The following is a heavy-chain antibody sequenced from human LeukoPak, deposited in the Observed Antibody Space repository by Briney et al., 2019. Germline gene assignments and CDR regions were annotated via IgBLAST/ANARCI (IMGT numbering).Heavy chain of an antibody. CDR1: GYTFTSYA. D-gene: IGHD3-3*01. J-gene: IGHJ4*02. CDR3: ARDFWSGYYDY. Sequence: ASVKVSCKASGYTFTSYAMHWVRQAPGQRLEWMGWINAGNGNTKYSQKFQGRVTMTRDTSISTAYMELSRLRSDDTAVYYCARDFWSGYYDYWGQGTLVTVSS. V-gene: IGHV1-3*01. CDR2: INAGNGNT.